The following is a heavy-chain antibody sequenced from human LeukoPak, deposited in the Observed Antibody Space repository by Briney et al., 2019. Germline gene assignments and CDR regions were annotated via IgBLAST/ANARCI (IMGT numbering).Heavy chain of an antibody. V-gene: IGHV4-4*07. CDR3: ARVGRTDWYFDL. Sequence: SETLSLTCAVSGGSLKNSFWNWIRQPAGKRLEWIGRLFTTGTTDPSPALNYNPPLRSRVSMSVDVSKNQFSLTLTSVTAADTAVYYCARVGRTDWYFDLWGRGSLVTVSS. J-gene: IGHJ2*01. CDR2: LFTTGTTDPSPAL. CDR1: GGSLKNSF. D-gene: IGHD3/OR15-3a*01.